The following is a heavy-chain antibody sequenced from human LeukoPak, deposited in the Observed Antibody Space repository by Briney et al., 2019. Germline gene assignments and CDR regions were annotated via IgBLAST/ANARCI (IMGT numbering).Heavy chain of an antibody. CDR2: ISSTSSSTI. D-gene: IGHD1-7*01. Sequence: QPGGSLRLSCAASGFTFSSYWMSWVRQAPGKGLEWVSYISSTSSSTIYYADSVKGRFTISRDNAKNSLYLQMNSLRDEDTAVYYCARRGTTFFDYWGQGTLVTVSS. J-gene: IGHJ4*02. V-gene: IGHV3-48*02. CDR3: ARRGTTFFDY. CDR1: GFTFSSYW.